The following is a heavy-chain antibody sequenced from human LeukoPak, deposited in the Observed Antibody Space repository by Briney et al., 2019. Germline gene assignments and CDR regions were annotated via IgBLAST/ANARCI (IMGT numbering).Heavy chain of an antibody. J-gene: IGHJ6*03. D-gene: IGHD2-15*01. CDR1: GYIFNSFG. Sequence: GGSLRLSCAASGYIFNSFGMHWVRQAPGKGLEWVTFIQFDESNRYYADSVKGRFTISRDNSNNKLYLQMDSLRPDDTAVYYCAKQMVDRPHYYYMDVWGKGTTVTVSS. CDR2: IQFDESNR. V-gene: IGHV3-30*02. CDR3: AKQMVDRPHYYYMDV.